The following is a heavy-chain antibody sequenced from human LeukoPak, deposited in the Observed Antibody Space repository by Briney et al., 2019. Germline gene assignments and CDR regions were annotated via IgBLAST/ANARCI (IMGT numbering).Heavy chain of an antibody. J-gene: IGHJ4*02. CDR1: GFTFSSYS. V-gene: IGHV3-48*01. CDR2: ISSSSSII. D-gene: IGHD2-21*01. Sequence: PGGSLRLSCAASGFTFSSYSMNWVRQAPGKGLEWVSYISSSSSIIYYADSVKGRFTISRDNAKNSLYLQMNSLRAEDTAVYYCATRLTGVLKGILWAYFDYWGQGTLVTVSS. CDR3: ATRLTGVLKGILWAYFDY.